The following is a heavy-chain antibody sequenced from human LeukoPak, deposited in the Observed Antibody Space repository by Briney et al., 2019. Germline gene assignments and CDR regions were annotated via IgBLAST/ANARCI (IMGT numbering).Heavy chain of an antibody. V-gene: IGHV4-59*08. J-gene: IGHJ4*02. D-gene: IGHD3-22*01. CDR2: VYYSGSS. CDR1: GGSISSYY. Sequence: SETLSLTCTVSGGSISSYYWSWIRQPPGKGLDWIGYVYYSGSSNYNPSLKSQVTISVDTSKNQFSLKLSSVTAADTAVYCCARHYDSSGYWYYFDYWGQGALVTVSS. CDR3: ARHYDSSGYWYYFDY.